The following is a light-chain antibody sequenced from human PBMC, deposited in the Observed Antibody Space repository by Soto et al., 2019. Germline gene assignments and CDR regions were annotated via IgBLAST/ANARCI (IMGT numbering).Light chain of an antibody. Sequence: EIVLTQSPGTLSLSPGERATLSCRASQSVSSSYLAWYQQKPGQAPRLLIYGASSRATGIPDRFSGSGSGTDFNLTISRLEPDDFAVYYCQQYGSSPLTFGQGTKVEIK. J-gene: IGKJ1*01. V-gene: IGKV3-20*01. CDR3: QQYGSSPLT. CDR2: GAS. CDR1: QSVSSSY.